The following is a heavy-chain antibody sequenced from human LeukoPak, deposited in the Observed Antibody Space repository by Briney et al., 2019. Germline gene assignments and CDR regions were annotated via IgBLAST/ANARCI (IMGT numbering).Heavy chain of an antibody. CDR3: ARGHYDYVWGTYRYDGPPWD. Sequence: GGSLRLSCAASGFTFSTYTMNWVRQAPGKGLVWVSRINSDGSNTSYADSVKGRFTISRDNAKNTLYLQMNSLRAEDTAVYYCARGHYDYVWGTYRYDGPPWDWGQGTLVTVSS. D-gene: IGHD3-16*02. J-gene: IGHJ4*02. CDR2: INSDGSNT. CDR1: GFTFSTYT. V-gene: IGHV3-74*01.